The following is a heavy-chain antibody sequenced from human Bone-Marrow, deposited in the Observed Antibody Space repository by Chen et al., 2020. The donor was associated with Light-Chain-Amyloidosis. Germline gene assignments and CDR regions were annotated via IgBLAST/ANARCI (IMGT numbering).Heavy chain of an antibody. CDR1: GYSFTSYW. J-gene: IGHJ4*02. V-gene: IGHV5-51*01. CDR2: IYPGDSNT. Sequence: EVQLVQSGAEVKKPGESLKISCKGSGYSFTSYWIGWVRQMPGKGLEWMWIIYPGDSNTRYSPSFQGQVTISADKSISTAYLQWSSLKASDTAMYYCARVRLIEDYYGSGGPDYWGQGTLVTVSS. CDR3: ARVRLIEDYYGSGGPDY. D-gene: IGHD3-10*01.